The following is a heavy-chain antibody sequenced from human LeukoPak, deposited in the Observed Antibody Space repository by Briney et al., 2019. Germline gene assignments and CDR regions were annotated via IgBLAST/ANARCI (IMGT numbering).Heavy chain of an antibody. J-gene: IGHJ5*02. CDR3: ARGLLRLGGWFDP. CDR1: GFTVSSNY. Sequence: PGGSLRLSCAASGFTVSSNYMSWVRQAPGKGLEWVSVIYSGGSTYYADSVKGRFTISRDNSKNTLYLQVNSLRAEDTAVYYCARGLLRLGGWFDPWGQGTLVTVSS. D-gene: IGHD4-11*01. CDR2: IYSGGST. V-gene: IGHV3-66*01.